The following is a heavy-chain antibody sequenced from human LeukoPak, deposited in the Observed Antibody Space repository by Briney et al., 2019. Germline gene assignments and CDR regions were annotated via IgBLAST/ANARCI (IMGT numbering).Heavy chain of an antibody. CDR2: ISYDGSNK. CDR1: GFTFSSYA. CDR3: ARDAIEQQLVRYFDS. J-gene: IGHJ4*02. V-gene: IGHV3-30*09. D-gene: IGHD6-13*01. Sequence: TGGSLRLSCAASGFTFSSYAMHWVRQAPGKGLEWVAVISYDGSNKYYADSVKGRFAISRDNSENTLYLQMSSLRAEDTAVYYCARDAIEQQLVRYFDSWGQGTLVTVSS.